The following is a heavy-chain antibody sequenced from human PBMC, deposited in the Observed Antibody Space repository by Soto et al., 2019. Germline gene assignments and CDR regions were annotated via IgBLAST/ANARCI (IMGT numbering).Heavy chain of an antibody. Sequence: PGGSLRLSCAASGFTFSSYSMNWVRQAPGKGLEWVSYISSSSSTIYYADSVKGRFTISRDNAKNSLYLQMNSLRAEDTAVYFCASVAPPSYYDFLTCSLAQGWGGTRGYYFDYWGQRTLVTVSS. CDR1: GFTFSSYS. V-gene: IGHV3-48*01. J-gene: IGHJ4*02. CDR2: ISSSSSTI. D-gene: IGHD3-9*01. CDR3: ASVAPPSYYDFLTCSLAQGWGGTRGYYFDY.